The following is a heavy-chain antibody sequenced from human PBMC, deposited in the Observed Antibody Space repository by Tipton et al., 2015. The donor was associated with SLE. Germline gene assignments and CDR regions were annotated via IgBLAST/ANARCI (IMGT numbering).Heavy chain of an antibody. CDR3: ATEPPPTRGRLLWFGESVDC. Sequence: SLRLSCAASGFNLSSYAMSWVRQVPGKGLEWVSYISTSGSTMYYADSVKGRFTISRDNAKNSMHLQMNSLRAEDTGVYYCATEPPPTRGRLLWFGESVDCWGQGTLVTVSS. V-gene: IGHV3-48*03. J-gene: IGHJ4*02. CDR1: GFNLSSYA. D-gene: IGHD3-10*01. CDR2: ISTSGSTM.